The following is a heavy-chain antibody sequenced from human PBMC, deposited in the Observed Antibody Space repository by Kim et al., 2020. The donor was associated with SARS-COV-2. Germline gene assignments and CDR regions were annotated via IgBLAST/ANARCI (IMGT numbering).Heavy chain of an antibody. J-gene: IGHJ4*02. Sequence: EEAVKGRFTISRDNSKNTLYRQMNSRRAEDTAVYYCAKPEVYSGYDLGSYWGQGTLVTVSS. CDR3: AKPEVYSGYDLGSY. D-gene: IGHD5-12*01. V-gene: IGHV3-23*01.